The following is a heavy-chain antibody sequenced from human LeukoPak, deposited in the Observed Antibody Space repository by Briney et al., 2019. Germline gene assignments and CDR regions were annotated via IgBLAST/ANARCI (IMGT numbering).Heavy chain of an antibody. CDR2: IYPANSDT. CDR1: GYSFTNYW. CDR3: ARHKSSDYLMIDY. Sequence: GESLKISCKGPGYSFTNYWIGWVRQMPGKGLEWMAIIYPANSDTRYTPSFQGQVTTSADKSTSTAYLQWSSLKASDTAMYYCARHKSSDYLMIDYWGQGTLVTVSS. D-gene: IGHD4-17*01. J-gene: IGHJ4*02. V-gene: IGHV5-51*01.